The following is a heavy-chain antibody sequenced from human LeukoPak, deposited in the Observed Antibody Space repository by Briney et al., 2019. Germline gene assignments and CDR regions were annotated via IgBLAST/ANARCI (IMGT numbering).Heavy chain of an antibody. Sequence: PSETLSLICTVSGYSISSDSYWGWIRQPPGKGLEWIGNIYHDGSTYYNPSLKSRVTISVDTSKNLFSLKLTSMTAADTAVYYCARDLSITVVRGVTFNYWGQGTLVTVSS. V-gene: IGHV4-38-2*02. CDR3: ARDLSITVVRGVTFNY. J-gene: IGHJ4*02. CDR1: GYSISSDSY. CDR2: IYHDGST. D-gene: IGHD3-10*01.